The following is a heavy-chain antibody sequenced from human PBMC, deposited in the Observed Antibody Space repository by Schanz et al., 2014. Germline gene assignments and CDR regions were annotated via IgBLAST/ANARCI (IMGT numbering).Heavy chain of an antibody. D-gene: IGHD5-18*01. CDR1: GFTFSKYG. V-gene: IGHV3-33*06. CDR3: AKYGGGYSYGFVEY. J-gene: IGHJ4*02. Sequence: QVQLVESGGGVVQPGRSLRLSCAASGFTFSKYGVHWVRQAPGKGLEWVANIGYDGSEKYYVDSVKGRFTISRDNSNNTLYLQMKSLRAEDTAVYYCAKYGGGYSYGFVEYWGQGPLVTVSA. CDR2: IGYDGSEK.